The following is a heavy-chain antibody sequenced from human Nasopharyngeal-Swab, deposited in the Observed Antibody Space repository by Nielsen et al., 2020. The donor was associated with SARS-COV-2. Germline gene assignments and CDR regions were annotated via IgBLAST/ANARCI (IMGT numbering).Heavy chain of an antibody. V-gene: IGHV3-33*01. CDR3: AREAFGWGFLEWFSADY. CDR1: GFTFSNYG. J-gene: IGHJ4*02. CDR2: MWYDGSNE. Sequence: GESLKISCAASGFTFSNYGMHWVRQAPGKRLEWVAAMWYDGSNEHYADSVKGRFAISRDNSKNMLYLQMNSLRAEDTAVYYCAREAFGWGFLEWFSADYWGQGTLVTVSS. D-gene: IGHD3-3*01.